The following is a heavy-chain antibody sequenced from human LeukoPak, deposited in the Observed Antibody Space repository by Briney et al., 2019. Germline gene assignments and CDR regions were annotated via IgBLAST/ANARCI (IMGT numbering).Heavy chain of an antibody. CDR2: A. D-gene: IGHD5-12*01. Sequence: ANYAQKFQGRVTITADESTSTAYMEVSSPRSEDTAVYYCARAYSGYDFFDYWGQGILVTVSS. J-gene: IGHJ4*02. V-gene: IGHV1-69*01. CDR3: ARAYSGYDFFDY.